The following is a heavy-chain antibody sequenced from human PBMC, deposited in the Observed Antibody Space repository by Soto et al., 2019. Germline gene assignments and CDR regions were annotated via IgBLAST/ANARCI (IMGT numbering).Heavy chain of an antibody. CDR3: ARLTNIFDFDY. V-gene: IGHV5-51*01. CDR1: GYSFNNYW. Sequence: GASLKISWEGSGYSFNNYWIGGVRQMPGKGLEWMGIIYPGDSDTRYSPSFQGQVTISADKSISTAYLQWSSLKASDTAMYHCARLTNIFDFDYWAHGPLVTVSS. D-gene: IGHD2-21*01. J-gene: IGHJ4*01. CDR2: IYPGDSDT.